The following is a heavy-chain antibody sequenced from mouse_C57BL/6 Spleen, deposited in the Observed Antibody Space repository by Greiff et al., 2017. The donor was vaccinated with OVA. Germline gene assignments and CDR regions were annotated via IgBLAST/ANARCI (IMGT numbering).Heavy chain of an antibody. CDR1: ASPFPSYW. Sequence: QVQLQQPGAELVMPGASVKLSCKASASPFPSYWWPWVRQRPGQGLGWIGEIDPSDSYTNDKKKGKGKSTLTVDKSCSTAYMQLSSLTSEDSAVYYGARGGDSAWFAYWGQGTLVTVSA. CDR3: ARGGDSAWFAY. J-gene: IGHJ3*01. CDR2: IDPSDSYT. D-gene: IGHD2-13*01. V-gene: IGHV1-69*01.